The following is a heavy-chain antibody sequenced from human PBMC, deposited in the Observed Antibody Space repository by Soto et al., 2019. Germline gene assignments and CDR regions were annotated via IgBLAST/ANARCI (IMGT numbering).Heavy chain of an antibody. D-gene: IGHD3-10*01. J-gene: IGHJ4*02. Sequence: PSETLSLTCAVYGGSFSGYYWSWIRQPPGKGLEWIGEINHSGSTNYNPSLKSRVTISVVTSKNQFSLKLSSVTAADTAVYYCARVKKAYYYGSGSYYNPPYFDNWGQGTLVTVSS. CDR3: ARVKKAYYYGSGSYYNPPYFDN. CDR2: INHSGST. CDR1: GGSFSGYY. V-gene: IGHV4-34*01.